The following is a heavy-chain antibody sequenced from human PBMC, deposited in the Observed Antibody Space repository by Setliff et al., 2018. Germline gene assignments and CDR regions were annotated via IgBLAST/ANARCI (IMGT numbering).Heavy chain of an antibody. J-gene: IGHJ4*02. D-gene: IGHD1-26*01. Sequence: GGSLRLSCAASGFTFSTYWMHWVRQVPGKGLVWVSRIGTDGSGTEYADSVKGRFTVSRDNAKNTLYLQMNSLRAEDTAQYYCARDSEGALDYWGQGTLVTVSS. CDR3: ARDSEGALDY. CDR2: IGTDGSGT. V-gene: IGHV3-74*03. CDR1: GFTFSTYW.